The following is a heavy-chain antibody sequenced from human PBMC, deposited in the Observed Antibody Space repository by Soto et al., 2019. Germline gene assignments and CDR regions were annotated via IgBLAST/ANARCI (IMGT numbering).Heavy chain of an antibody. Sequence: ASVKVSCKASGYTFTTYYMYWVRQAPGQGLEWMGIINPSGGSTSFAQKFQGRVTMTRDTSTSTVYMELISLTSEHTAVYYCSRDVGMASRPYLDYWGQGTLVTVSS. CDR3: SRDVGMASRPYLDY. D-gene: IGHD6-6*01. CDR1: GYTFTTYY. CDR2: INPSGGST. V-gene: IGHV1-46*01. J-gene: IGHJ4*02.